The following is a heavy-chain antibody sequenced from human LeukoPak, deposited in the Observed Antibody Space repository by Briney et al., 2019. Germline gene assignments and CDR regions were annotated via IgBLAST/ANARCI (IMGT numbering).Heavy chain of an antibody. D-gene: IGHD1-26*01. CDR2: IRHSSSYI. Sequence: GGSLRLSCAASGFTFSSYSMNWVRQAPGKGLEWVSSIRHSSSYIYYADSVKGRFTISRDNAKNSLYLQMNSLRAEDTAVYYCARVWSGSYYYLHYWGRGTLVTVSS. V-gene: IGHV3-21*01. CDR3: ARVWSGSYYYLHY. J-gene: IGHJ4*02. CDR1: GFTFSSYS.